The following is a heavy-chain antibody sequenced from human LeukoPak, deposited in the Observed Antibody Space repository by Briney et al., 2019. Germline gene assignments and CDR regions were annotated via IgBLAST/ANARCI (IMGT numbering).Heavy chain of an antibody. Sequence: SETLSLTCTVSGGSISSSSYYWGWIRQPPGKGLEWIGSIYYSGSTYYNPSLKSRVTISVDTSKNQFSLKLSSVTAADTAVYYCARATYDSWSGHHYGMDVWGQGTTVTVSS. CDR1: GGSISSSSYY. V-gene: IGHV4-39*01. D-gene: IGHD3-3*01. J-gene: IGHJ6*02. CDR2: IYYSGST. CDR3: ARATYDSWSGHHYGMDV.